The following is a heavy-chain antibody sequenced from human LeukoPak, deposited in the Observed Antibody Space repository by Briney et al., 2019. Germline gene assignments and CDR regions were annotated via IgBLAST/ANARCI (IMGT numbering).Heavy chain of an antibody. V-gene: IGHV3-23*01. Sequence: PGGSLRLSCAAPGFTFSSYAMTWVRQAPGKGLEWVSGISNSGSNTYYADSVKGRFTISRDNSKNTLYLQMNSLRAEDTAVYYCANVRSSSCYAALDYWGQGTLVIVSS. CDR1: GFTFSSYA. D-gene: IGHD2-2*01. CDR2: ISNSGSNT. CDR3: ANVRSSSCYAALDY. J-gene: IGHJ4*02.